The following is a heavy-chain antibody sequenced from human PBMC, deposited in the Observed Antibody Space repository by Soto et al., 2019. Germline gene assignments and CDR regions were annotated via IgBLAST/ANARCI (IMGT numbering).Heavy chain of an antibody. D-gene: IGHD2-15*01. CDR1: GFTFSSYG. Sequence: PGGSLRLSCAASGFTFSSYGMHWVRQAPGKGLEWVAVISYDGSNKYYADSVKGRFTISRDNSKNTLYLQMNSLRAEDTAVYYCARGGIGYCSGASCYYTAFDIWGQGTVLTVSS. CDR2: ISYDGSNK. V-gene: IGHV3-30*03. J-gene: IGHJ3*02. CDR3: ARGGIGYCSGASCYYTAFDI.